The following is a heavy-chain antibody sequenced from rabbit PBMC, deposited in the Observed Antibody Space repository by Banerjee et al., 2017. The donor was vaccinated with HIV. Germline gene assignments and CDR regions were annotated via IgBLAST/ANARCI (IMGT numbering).Heavy chain of an antibody. CDR3: ARDDHAYYTGDAYASFNL. J-gene: IGHJ4*01. CDR1: GIDFSSYYW. V-gene: IGHV1S45*01. Sequence: QEQLEESGGDLVKPEGSLTLTCKASGIDFSSYYWICWVRQAPGKGLEWIGCIDTSSGSTWYANWAKGRFTISKISSTAVTLQLNSLTAADTATYFCARDDHAYYTGDAYASFNLWGPGTLVTVS. D-gene: IGHD6-1*01. CDR2: IDTSSGST.